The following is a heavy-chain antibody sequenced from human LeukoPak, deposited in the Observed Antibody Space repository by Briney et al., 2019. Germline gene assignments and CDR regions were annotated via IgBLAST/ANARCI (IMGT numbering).Heavy chain of an antibody. CDR3: AREGSSSSQDY. Sequence: SVKVSCKASGGTFSSYGISWVRQAPGQGLEWMGGIIPIFRRTNYAQKFQGRVTITADESTGTAYMELSSLRSEDTAVYYCAREGSSSSQDYWGQGTLVTVSS. D-gene: IGHD6-6*01. CDR2: IIPIFRRT. CDR1: GGTFSSYG. J-gene: IGHJ4*02. V-gene: IGHV1-69*13.